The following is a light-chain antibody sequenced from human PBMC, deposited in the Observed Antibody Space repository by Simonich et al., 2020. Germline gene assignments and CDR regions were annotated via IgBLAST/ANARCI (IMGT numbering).Light chain of an antibody. CDR2: AAS. Sequence: DIQMTQSPSSVSASVGDRVTITWRASQGISRWCAWYQQKPGKAPKLLIYAASSLQSGFTSRFSGSGSGTDFTLTISSLQPEDIATYYCQQYDNLPFTFGPGTKVDIK. V-gene: IGKV1-12*01. J-gene: IGKJ3*01. CDR1: QGISRW. CDR3: QQYDNLPFT.